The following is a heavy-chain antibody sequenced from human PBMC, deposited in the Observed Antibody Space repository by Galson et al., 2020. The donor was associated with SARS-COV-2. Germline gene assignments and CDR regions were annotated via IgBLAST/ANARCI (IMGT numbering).Heavy chain of an antibody. Sequence: ASVMVSCKASGGTFSNYAISWVRQAPGQGLEWMGGIIPFLGTPNYAQKFQDRVTITTDESTSTAYMELNSMKSDDTAVYYCARGHAHYDNSGYLTGWFDPWCQGSLVTVSS. J-gene: IGHJ5*02. CDR3: ARGHAHYDNSGYLTGWFDP. CDR1: GGTFSNYA. V-gene: IGHV1-69*05. D-gene: IGHD3-22*01. CDR2: IIPFLGTP.